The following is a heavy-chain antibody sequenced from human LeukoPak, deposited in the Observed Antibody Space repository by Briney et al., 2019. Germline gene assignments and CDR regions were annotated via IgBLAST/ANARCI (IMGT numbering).Heavy chain of an antibody. V-gene: IGHV3-11*04. CDR2: ISSSGSTI. J-gene: IGHJ5*02. D-gene: IGHD3-3*01. CDR1: GFTFSDYY. CDR3: ARDSNYDFWSGPQYGKPHNWFDP. Sequence: GGSLRLSCAASGFTFSDYYVSWIRQAPGKGLEWVSYISSSGSTIYYADSVKGRLTISRDNAKNSLYLQMNSLRAEDTAVYYCARDSNYDFWSGPQYGKPHNWFDPWGQGTLVTVSS.